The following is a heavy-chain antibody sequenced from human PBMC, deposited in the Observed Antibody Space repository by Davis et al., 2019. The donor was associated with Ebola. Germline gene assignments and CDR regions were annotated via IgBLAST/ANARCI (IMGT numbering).Heavy chain of an antibody. CDR3: ARDYVY. Sequence: MPSETLSLTCTVSGGYISGYYWSWIRQPPGQGLEWIGNLYHGGGTNYSPSLKSRLTISVDTSKNQFSLELSSVTAADTAMYYCARDYVYWGQGILVTVSS. V-gene: IGHV4-59*12. CDR1: GGYISGYY. CDR2: LYHGGGT. J-gene: IGHJ4*02. D-gene: IGHD1-14*01.